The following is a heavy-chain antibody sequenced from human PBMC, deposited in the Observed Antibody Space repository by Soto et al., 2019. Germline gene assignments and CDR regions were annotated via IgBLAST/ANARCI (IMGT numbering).Heavy chain of an antibody. CDR1: GGTFSSYA. Sequence: SVKVSCKASGGTFSSYAISWVRQAPGQGLEWMGGIIPIFGTANYAQKFQGRVTITADESTSTAYMELSSLRSEDTAVYYCARDIRNSGLWLRRGYYYYGMDVWGQGTTVTVSS. D-gene: IGHD5-12*01. J-gene: IGHJ6*02. CDR3: ARDIRNSGLWLRRGYYYYGMDV. CDR2: IIPIFGTA. V-gene: IGHV1-69*13.